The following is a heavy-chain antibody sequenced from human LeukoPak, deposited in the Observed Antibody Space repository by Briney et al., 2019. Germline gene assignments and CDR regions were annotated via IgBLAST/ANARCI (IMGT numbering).Heavy chain of an antibody. CDR2: INPYSGDT. V-gene: IGHV1-2*02. D-gene: IGHD3-22*01. CDR1: GYTFTDNY. CDR3: ARETYYYDSSGSSYAFDI. Sequence: ASVKVSCKPSGYTFTDNYIHWVRQAPGQGLEWMGWINPYSGDTNYAQKFQGRVTMTRDTSISTAYMELSRLRSDDTAVYYCARETYYYDSSGSSYAFDIWGQGTMVTVSS. J-gene: IGHJ3*02.